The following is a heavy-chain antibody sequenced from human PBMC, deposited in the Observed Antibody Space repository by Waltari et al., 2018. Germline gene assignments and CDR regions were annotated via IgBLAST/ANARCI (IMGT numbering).Heavy chain of an antibody. CDR1: GDSMISPDV. D-gene: IGHD5-12*01. CDR2: VRPSGKT. CDR3: ARDRGRGLYLDP. Sequence: QLQLQESGPGLVKPSGTLSLTFAVLGDSMISPDVYTWVRQPPGKGLEWIGQVRPSGKTNYNPSFASRVSISVDTYKNQFSLRVTSATAADTAVYYCARDRGRGLYLDPWGPGTLVTVSP. V-gene: IGHV4-4*02. J-gene: IGHJ5*02.